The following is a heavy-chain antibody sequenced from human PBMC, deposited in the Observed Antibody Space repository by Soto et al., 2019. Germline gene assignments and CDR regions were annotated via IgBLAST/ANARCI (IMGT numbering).Heavy chain of an antibody. Sequence: QVQLVQSGAEVKKPGTSLKVSCKASGYTFSNEAITWVRQAPGQGLEWMGWVSAYNGNTNYAQKFKGRVTMTTDTSTSTAYMEVRSLRYDDTAVYFCARASRYYWNYMMYWGHGTPVTVSS. CDR3: ARASRYYWNYMMY. D-gene: IGHD1-1*01. CDR2: VSAYNGNT. J-gene: IGHJ4*01. V-gene: IGHV1-18*01. CDR1: GYTFSNEA.